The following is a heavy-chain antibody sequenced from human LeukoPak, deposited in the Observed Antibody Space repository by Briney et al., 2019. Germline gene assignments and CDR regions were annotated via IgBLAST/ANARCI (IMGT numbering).Heavy chain of an antibody. J-gene: IGHJ4*02. CDR2: IDSTSTYI. CDR3: ARDSLVGSTTPVFDY. CDR1: RFTFSTYS. Sequence: GGSLRLSRAASRFTFSTYSMNWVRQAPGKGLEWASSIDSTSTYIYYADSVKGRFTISRDNAKNSLYLQMDSLRAEDTAVYYCARDSLVGSTTPVFDYWGQGTLVTVSS. D-gene: IGHD1-26*01. V-gene: IGHV3-21*04.